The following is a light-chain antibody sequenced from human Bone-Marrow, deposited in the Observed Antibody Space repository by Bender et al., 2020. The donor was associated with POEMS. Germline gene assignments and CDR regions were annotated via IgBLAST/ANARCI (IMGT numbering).Light chain of an antibody. CDR1: STDIGAYDY. CDR2: DVK. J-gene: IGLJ1*01. Sequence: QSALTQPASVSGSPGQSITISCTGTSTDIGAYDYVSWYQHHPGKAPKLMIHDVKSRPSGVSNRFSASKSGTTASLTISGLQPEDEADYYCTSYTLGSTYIFGTGTTVTVL. V-gene: IGLV2-14*03. CDR3: TSYTLGSTYI.